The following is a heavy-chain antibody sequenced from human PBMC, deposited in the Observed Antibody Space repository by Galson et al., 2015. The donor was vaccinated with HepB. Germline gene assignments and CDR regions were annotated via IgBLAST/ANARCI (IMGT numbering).Heavy chain of an antibody. V-gene: IGHV3-53*01. CDR2: IYSGDRT. Sequence: SLRLSCAASGFCVSDSFMSWVRQAPGKGLEWVSIIYSGDRTFYTDSVKGRFSISRDNSRNTMYLQMNSLKGDDTAVYYCARGTSGHDCWGQGTLVTVSP. CDR3: ARGTSGHDC. CDR1: GFCVSDSF. J-gene: IGHJ4*02. D-gene: IGHD5-12*01.